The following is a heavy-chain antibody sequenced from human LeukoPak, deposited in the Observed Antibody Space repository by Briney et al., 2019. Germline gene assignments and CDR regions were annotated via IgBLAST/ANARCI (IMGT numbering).Heavy chain of an antibody. J-gene: IGHJ5*02. CDR3: ARHLRLWQNWFDP. D-gene: IGHD5-18*01. CDR1: GYSFTNYW. V-gene: IGHV5-51*01. CDR2: IYPGDSDT. Sequence: KCGESLKISCKGSGYSFTNYWIGWVRQMPGKGPEWMGIIYPGDSDTRYSPSFQGQVTISADKSISTAYLQWSSLKASDTAMYYCARHLRLWQNWFDPWGQGTLVAVSS.